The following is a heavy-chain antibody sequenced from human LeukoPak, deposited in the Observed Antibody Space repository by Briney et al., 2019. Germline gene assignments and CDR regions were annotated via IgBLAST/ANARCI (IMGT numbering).Heavy chain of an antibody. CDR2: IYTSGST. D-gene: IGHD6-25*01. J-gene: IGHJ4*02. CDR1: GGSISSYY. V-gene: IGHV4-4*07. CDR3: ARAVEQEQRPFDY. Sequence: SETLSLTCTVSGGSISSYYWSWIRQPAGKGLEWIGRIYTSGSTNYNPSLKSRVTMSVDTSKNQFSLKLTAVTSADTAVYDCARAVEQEQRPFDYWGQGTLVTVSS.